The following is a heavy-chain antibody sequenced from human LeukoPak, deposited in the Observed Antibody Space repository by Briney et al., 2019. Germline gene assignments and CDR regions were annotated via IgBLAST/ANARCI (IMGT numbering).Heavy chain of an antibody. Sequence: ASVKVSCKASVYTFTVFYILCVPEASGQGLEWMGCINPHSGGKNYAQKFQGRVNMTRDTSISTAYIELSRLRSDDTAVYYCARVAVLMLYGSSFYYFDYWGQGALVTVSS. D-gene: IGHD2-8*01. CDR3: ARVAVLMLYGSSFYYFDY. J-gene: IGHJ4*02. CDR2: INPHSGGK. V-gene: IGHV1-2*02. CDR1: VYTFTVFY.